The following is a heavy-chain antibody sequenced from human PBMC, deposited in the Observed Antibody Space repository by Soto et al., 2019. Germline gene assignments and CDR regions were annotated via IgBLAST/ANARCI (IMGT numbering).Heavy chain of an antibody. CDR2: ISPDGSRF. D-gene: IGHD3-10*01. V-gene: IGHV3-7*01. CDR1: GFIFSNHW. Sequence: GGSLRLSCAASGFIFSNHWLSWSRQAPGKGLEWVANISPDGSRFSYADSVNGRFTISRDNAKNSQYLQLSSLRAEDTAVYYCAKDWSYYGSGSYYHPDYWGQGTLVTVSS. J-gene: IGHJ4*02. CDR3: AKDWSYYGSGSYYHPDY.